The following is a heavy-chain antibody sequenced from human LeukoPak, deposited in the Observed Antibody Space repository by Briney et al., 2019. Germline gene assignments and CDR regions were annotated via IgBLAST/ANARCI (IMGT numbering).Heavy chain of an antibody. CDR2: ISAYNGNI. Sequence: ASVKVSCKASGYTFTSYGISWVRQAPGQGLEWMGWISAYNGNINYAQKLQGRVTMTTDTSTSTAYMELRSLRSDDTAVYYCARAYYYDSSGYYESDYWGQGTLVTVSS. V-gene: IGHV1-18*01. J-gene: IGHJ4*02. CDR3: ARAYYYDSSGYYESDY. D-gene: IGHD3-22*01. CDR1: GYTFTSYG.